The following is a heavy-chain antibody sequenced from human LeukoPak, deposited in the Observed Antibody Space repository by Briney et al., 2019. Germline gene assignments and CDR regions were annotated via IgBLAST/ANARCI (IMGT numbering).Heavy chain of an antibody. CDR3: ARLRGSYYDY. CDR2: INPSGGST. CDR1: GYNFISYY. Sequence: ASVKVSCKASGYNFISYYMHWVRQAPGQGLEWMGIINPSGGSTSYAQKFQDRVTMTRDTSTSTVYMELSSLKSEDTAVYYCARLRGSYYDYWGQGTLVTVSS. V-gene: IGHV1-46*01. J-gene: IGHJ4*02. D-gene: IGHD5-12*01.